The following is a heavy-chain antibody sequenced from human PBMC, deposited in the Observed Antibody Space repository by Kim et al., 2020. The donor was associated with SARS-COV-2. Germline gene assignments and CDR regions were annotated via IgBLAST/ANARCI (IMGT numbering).Heavy chain of an antibody. CDR2: LAYDGSNI. D-gene: IGHD2-21*02. CDR1: GFTFSSYG. Sequence: GGSLRLSCAASGFTFSSYGMHWVRQAPGKGLEWVAVLAYDGSNIHYADSVKGRFTISRDNSKNTLYLQMNGLRTEDTAVYYCGKDRCLGFGADCYVSDYWGQGTMVTVSS. CDR3: GKDRCLGFGADCYVSDY. J-gene: IGHJ4*02. V-gene: IGHV3-30*18.